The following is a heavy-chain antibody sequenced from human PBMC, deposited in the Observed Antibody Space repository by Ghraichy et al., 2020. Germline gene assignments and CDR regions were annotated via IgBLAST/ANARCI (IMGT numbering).Heavy chain of an antibody. CDR1: GGSFSGYY. V-gene: IGHV4-34*01. D-gene: IGHD3-3*01. J-gene: IGHJ3*02. CDR2: INHSGST. CDR3: ARNVVRFLEQINHGAFDI. Sequence: SQTLSLTCTVYGGSFSGYYWSWIRQPPGKGLEWIGEINHSGSTNYNPSLKSRVTISVDTSKNQFSLKLSSVTAADTAVYYCARNVVRFLEQINHGAFDIWGQGTMVTVSS.